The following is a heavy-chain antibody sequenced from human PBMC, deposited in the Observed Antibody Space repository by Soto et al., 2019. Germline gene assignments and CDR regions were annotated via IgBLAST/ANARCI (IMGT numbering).Heavy chain of an antibody. CDR2: IYYSGAK. Sequence: PSSTXSLACTVAVVSIVDEYHYWSWVRQSPGNGLEWIGHIYYSGAKYLSEALEGRLTMSLDTSKNHFSMHLRSVTAADTATYFCDRDSPVGKLAYKGEDGMEVWGQGTTVNVYS. CDR3: DRDSPVGKLAYKGEDGMEV. J-gene: IGHJ6*01. V-gene: IGHV4-30-4*01. D-gene: IGHD2-21*01. CDR1: VVSIVDEYHY.